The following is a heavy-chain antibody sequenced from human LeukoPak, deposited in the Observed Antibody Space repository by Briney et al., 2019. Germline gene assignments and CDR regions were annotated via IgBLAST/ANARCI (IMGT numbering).Heavy chain of an antibody. CDR2: ISYDGSNK. D-gene: IGHD2-15*01. J-gene: IGHJ4*02. CDR3: AKGDGLVVVALIFDY. CDR1: GFTFSSYA. Sequence: GGSLRLSCAASGFTFSSYAMHWVRQAPGKGLEWVAVISYDGSNKYYADSVKGRFTISRDNSKNTLYLQMNSLRAEDTAVYYCAKGDGLVVVALIFDYWGQGTLVTISS. V-gene: IGHV3-30-3*01.